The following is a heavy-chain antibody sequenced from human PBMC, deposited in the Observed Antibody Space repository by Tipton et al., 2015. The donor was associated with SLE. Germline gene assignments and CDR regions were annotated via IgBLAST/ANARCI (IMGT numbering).Heavy chain of an antibody. D-gene: IGHD2-8*01. V-gene: IGHV4-59*11. CDR1: GGSISSHY. CDR3: ARVYGYYYGMDV. J-gene: IGHJ6*02. Sequence: TLSLTCTVSGGSISSHYWSWIRQPPGKGLEWIGYIDGSGNTDYTPSLKSRVTISVDTSKNQFSLKLSSVTAADTAVYYCARVYGYYYGMDVWGQGTTVTVSS. CDR2: IDGSGNT.